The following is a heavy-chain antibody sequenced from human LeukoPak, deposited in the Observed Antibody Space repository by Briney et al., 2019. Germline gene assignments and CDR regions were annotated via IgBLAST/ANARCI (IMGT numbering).Heavy chain of an antibody. Sequence: GGSLRLSCAASGFTFSSHAMSWVRRAPGKGLEWVAVISYDGSNKYYADSVKGRFTISRDNSKNTLYLQMNSLRAEDTAVYYCARVLRYFDWLLYRNCYFDYWGQGTLVTVSS. J-gene: IGHJ4*02. CDR2: ISYDGSNK. CDR1: GFTFSSHA. CDR3: ARVLRYFDWLLYRNCYFDY. D-gene: IGHD3-9*01. V-gene: IGHV3-30-3*01.